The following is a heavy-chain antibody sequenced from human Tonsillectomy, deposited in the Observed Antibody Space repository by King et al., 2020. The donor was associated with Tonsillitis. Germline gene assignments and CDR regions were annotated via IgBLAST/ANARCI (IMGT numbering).Heavy chain of an antibody. J-gene: IGHJ5*01. V-gene: IGHV4-34*01. CDR2: INHSGST. Sequence: VQLQQWGAGLLKPPETLSLTCAVYGGSLSGYYWNWIRQPPGKGLEWIGEINHSGSTNYNPSLKTRVTMLVDTSKKQFSLKLSSVTAADTAVYSCARGRWQQWLAGSWLGGWFDSWGQGTLVTVSS. CDR1: GGSLSGYY. D-gene: IGHD6-19*01. CDR3: ARGRWQQWLAGSWLGGWFDS.